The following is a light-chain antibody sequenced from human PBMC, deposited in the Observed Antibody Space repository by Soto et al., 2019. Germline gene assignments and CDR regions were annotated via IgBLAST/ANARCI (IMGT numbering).Light chain of an antibody. J-gene: IGKJ1*01. V-gene: IGKV1-6*01. CDR1: QGIRND. CDR3: LQDYDYPWT. CDR2: SAS. Sequence: IQMTQSPSSLSASVGDRVTITCRASQGIRNDLGWYQQKTGKAPQLLIYSASSLLSGVPPRFSGSRSGTAFTLTISSLQHEDFPTYYCLQDYDYPWTFGQGTRVELK.